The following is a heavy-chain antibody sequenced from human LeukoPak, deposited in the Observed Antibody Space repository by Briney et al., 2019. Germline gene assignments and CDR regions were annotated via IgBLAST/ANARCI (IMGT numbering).Heavy chain of an antibody. Sequence: GGSLRLSCAAPGFTFSSYGMHWVRQAPGKGLEWVSSIEYGESTTHYADSVRGRFTISRDNYKNTLYLQLTSLSDDDTAVYFCARNSGWYGISWGQGTLVIVSS. J-gene: IGHJ4*02. CDR2: IEYGESTT. V-gene: IGHV3-30*12. D-gene: IGHD6-19*01. CDR3: ARNSGWYGIS. CDR1: GFTFSSYG.